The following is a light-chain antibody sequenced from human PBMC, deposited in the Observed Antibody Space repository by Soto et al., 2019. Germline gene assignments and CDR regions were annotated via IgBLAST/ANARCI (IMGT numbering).Light chain of an antibody. CDR3: QQFKSDTWT. Sequence: DIQLTKYPSTLSASVGDRVTITCRASQNIERWLAWYQQKPGKAPKLLLYDVSSLESGVPSRFSGSGSATEFILTINGLQPDDFATYFCQQFKSDTWTFGQGTKVDIK. J-gene: IGKJ1*01. V-gene: IGKV1-5*01. CDR1: QNIERW. CDR2: DVS.